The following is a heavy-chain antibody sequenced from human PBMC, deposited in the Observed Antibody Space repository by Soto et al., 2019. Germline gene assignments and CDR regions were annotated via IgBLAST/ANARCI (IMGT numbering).Heavy chain of an antibody. Sequence: QVQLVESGGGLVKPGGSLRLSCAASGFTFSDYYMSWIRQAPGKGLEWLSYISGSSDNTNYADSVKGRFTISRDNAKKPLSLEMNSLRAEDTAVYYCATITMMTWGQGTLVTVSS. CDR3: ATITMMT. D-gene: IGHD3-22*01. V-gene: IGHV3-11*06. CDR2: ISGSSDNT. J-gene: IGHJ5*02. CDR1: GFTFSDYY.